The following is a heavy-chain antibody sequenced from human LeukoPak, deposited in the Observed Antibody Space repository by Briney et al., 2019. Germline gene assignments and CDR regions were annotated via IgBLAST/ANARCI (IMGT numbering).Heavy chain of an antibody. J-gene: IGHJ4*02. Sequence: GGSLRLSCAASGFTFSNYNMNWVRQAPGKGLEWVSYISSSSSTIYYADSVKGRFTIPRDNAKNSLYLQMNSLRAEDTAVYYCVRQFAYWGQGTLVTVSS. CDR1: GFTFSNYN. V-gene: IGHV3-48*04. CDR2: ISSSSSTI. CDR3: VRQFAY.